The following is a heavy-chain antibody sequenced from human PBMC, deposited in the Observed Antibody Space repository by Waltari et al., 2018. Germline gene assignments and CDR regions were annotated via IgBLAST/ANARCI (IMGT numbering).Heavy chain of an antibody. CDR2: IYRGGST. J-gene: IGHJ6*03. V-gene: IGHV3-23*03. CDR3: AKVGRDYYDSSGYYYYYYYMDV. CDR1: GFTFSSYA. Sequence: EVQLLESGGGLVQPGGSLRLSCAASGFTFSSYAMSWVRQAPGKGGEWVSVIYRGGSTYYADAVKGRCTISRDNSKNTLYLQMNSLRAEDTAVYYCAKVGRDYYDSSGYYYYYYYMDVWGKGTTVTVSS. D-gene: IGHD3-22*01.